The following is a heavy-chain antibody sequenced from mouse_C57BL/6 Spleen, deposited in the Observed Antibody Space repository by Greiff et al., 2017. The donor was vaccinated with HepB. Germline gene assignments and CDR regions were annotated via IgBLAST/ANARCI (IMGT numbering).Heavy chain of an antibody. D-gene: IGHD2-4*01. CDR2: IRNKANGYTT. Sequence: EVMLVESGGGLVQPRGSLSLSCAASGFTFTDYYMSWVRQPPGKALEWLGFIRNKANGYTTEYSASVKGRFTISRDNSQSILYLQMNALRAEDSATYYCARSYYDYFDYWGQGTTLTVSS. V-gene: IGHV7-3*01. CDR1: GFTFTDYY. CDR3: ARSYYDYFDY. J-gene: IGHJ2*01.